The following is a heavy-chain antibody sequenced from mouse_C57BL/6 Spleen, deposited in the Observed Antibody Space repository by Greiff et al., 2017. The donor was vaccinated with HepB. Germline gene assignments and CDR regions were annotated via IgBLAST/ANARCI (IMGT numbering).Heavy chain of an antibody. Sequence: EVQLQQSGAELVRPGASVKLSCTASGFNIKDDYMHWVKQRPEQGLEWIGWIDPENGDTEYASKFQGKATITADTSSNTAYLQLSSLTSGDTAVYYCTKDIYYGNCFDYWGQGTTLTVSS. CDR2: IDPENGDT. CDR1: GFNIKDDY. J-gene: IGHJ2*01. D-gene: IGHD2-1*01. CDR3: TKDIYYGNCFDY. V-gene: IGHV14-4*01.